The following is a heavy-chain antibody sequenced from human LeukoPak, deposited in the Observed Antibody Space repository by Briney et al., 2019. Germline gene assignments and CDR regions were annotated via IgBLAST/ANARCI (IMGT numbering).Heavy chain of an antibody. J-gene: IGHJ3*02. Sequence: GGSLRLSCAASGFTFSDYYMGWVRRAPGKGLEWVSYITNSGGGTYYPDSVKGRFTISRDNAKKSLYLQISSLRAEDTAVYYCARALNDAFDIWGQGTMVTVSS. V-gene: IGHV3-11*04. CDR3: ARALNDAFDI. CDR2: ITNSGGGT. CDR1: GFTFSDYY.